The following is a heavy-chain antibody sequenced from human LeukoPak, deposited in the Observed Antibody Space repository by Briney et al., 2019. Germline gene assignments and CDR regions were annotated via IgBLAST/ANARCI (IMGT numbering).Heavy chain of an antibody. V-gene: IGHV3-21*01. D-gene: IGHD6-19*01. J-gene: IGHJ4*02. CDR3: ATDGQSSGWYGFDY. Sequence: GGSLRVSCAASGFTFSTYSMNWVRQAPGKGLEWVASITSPVGHIYYADSLKGRITISRDNAKSSLYLQMNSLRAEDTAVYYCATDGQSSGWYGFDYWGQGTLVTVSS. CDR2: ITSPVGHI. CDR1: GFTFSTYS.